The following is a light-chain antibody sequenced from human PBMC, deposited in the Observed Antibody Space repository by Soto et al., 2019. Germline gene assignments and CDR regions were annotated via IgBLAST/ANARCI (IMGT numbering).Light chain of an antibody. CDR1: SSNIGSNY. V-gene: IGLV1-47*01. CDR2: RNN. CDR3: AAWDDSLSGRYV. Sequence: QSVLTQPTSASGTPGQRVTISCSGSSSNIGSNYVYWYQQLPGTAPKLLIYRNNQRPSGVPDRFSGSKSGTSASLAISGLRSEDEADYYCAAWDDSLSGRYVFGTGTKVTVL. J-gene: IGLJ1*01.